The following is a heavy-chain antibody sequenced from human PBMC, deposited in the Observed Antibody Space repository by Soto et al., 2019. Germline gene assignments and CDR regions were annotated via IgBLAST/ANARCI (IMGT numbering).Heavy chain of an antibody. J-gene: IGHJ5*02. CDR3: APLVVTAMSTALDWFDP. V-gene: IGHV1-69*13. D-gene: IGHD2-21*02. CDR1: GGTFSSYA. Sequence: SVKVSCKASGGTFSSYAISWVRQAPGQGLEWMGGIIPIFGTANYAQKFQGRVTITADESTSTAYMELSSLRSGDTAVYYCAPLVVTAMSTALDWFDPWGQGTLVTVYS. CDR2: IIPIFGTA.